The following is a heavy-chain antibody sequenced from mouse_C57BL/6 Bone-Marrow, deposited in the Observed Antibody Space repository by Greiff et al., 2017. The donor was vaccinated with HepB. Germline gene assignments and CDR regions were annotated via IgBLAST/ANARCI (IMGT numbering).Heavy chain of an antibody. Sequence: QLQQSGTLLSRPGASSKMSCKTSGPPLTSYWTHWVKQRPGQGLEWLGAIYPGNSDTSYNQKFKGKAKLTAVTSASTAYMELSSLTNEDSAVYYCTHDYDIAWFAYWGQGTLVTVSA. CDR1: GPPLTSYW. D-gene: IGHD2-4*01. CDR2: IYPGNSDT. V-gene: IGHV1-5*01. CDR3: THDYDIAWFAY. J-gene: IGHJ3*01.